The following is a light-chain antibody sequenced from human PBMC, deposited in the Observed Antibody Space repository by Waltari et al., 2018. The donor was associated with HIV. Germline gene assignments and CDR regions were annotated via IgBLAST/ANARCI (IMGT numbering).Light chain of an antibody. J-gene: IGLJ2*01. CDR1: SSNIGSNY. V-gene: IGLV1-47*01. Sequence: QSVLTQPPSASGSSGQTVTISCSGSSSNIGSNYVYWYQKLPGTAPKLLLYRNNQRPSGVPDRFSGSKAGPSASLAISGLRSEDEADYYCAAWGNSLSLLFGGGTKLTVL. CDR3: AAWGNSLSLL. CDR2: RNN.